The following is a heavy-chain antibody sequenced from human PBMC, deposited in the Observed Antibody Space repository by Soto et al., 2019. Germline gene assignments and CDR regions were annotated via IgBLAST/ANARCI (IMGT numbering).Heavy chain of an antibody. CDR1: GFTFSSYG. CDR2: IWYDGSNK. V-gene: IGHV3-33*01. J-gene: IGHJ6*02. D-gene: IGHD1-26*01. Sequence: PGGSLRLSCAASGFTFSSYGMHWVRQAPGKGLEWVAAIWYDGSNKYYADSVKGRFTISRDNSKNTLYLQMNSLRAEDTAVYYCASLGVGARGGYYYYGMDVWGQGTTVTVSS. CDR3: ASLGVGARGGYYYYGMDV.